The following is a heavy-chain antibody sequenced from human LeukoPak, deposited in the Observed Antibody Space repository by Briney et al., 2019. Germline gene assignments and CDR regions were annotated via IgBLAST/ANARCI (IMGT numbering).Heavy chain of an antibody. D-gene: IGHD6-19*01. J-gene: IGHJ6*02. CDR1: GFTVSSNY. V-gene: IGHV3-66*01. Sequence: GGSLRLSCAASGFTVSSNYMSWVRQAPGKGLEWVSVIYGGGSTYYADYVKGRFTISRDNSKNTLYLQMNSLRAEDTAVYYCARDHGIAVALDYYGMDVWGQGTTVTVSS. CDR3: ARDHGIAVALDYYGMDV. CDR2: IYGGGST.